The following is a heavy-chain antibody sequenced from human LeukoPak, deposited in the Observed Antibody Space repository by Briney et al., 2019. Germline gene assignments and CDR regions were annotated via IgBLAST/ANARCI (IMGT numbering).Heavy chain of an antibody. D-gene: IGHD5-12*01. CDR2: ISSSSSYI. J-gene: IGHJ4*02. V-gene: IGHV3-21*01. CDR3: ASYYSGYDYVSHSVADY. CDR1: GFTFSSYS. Sequence: GGSLRLSCAASGFTFSSYSMNWVRQAPGKGLEWVSSISSSSSYIYYADSVKGRFTISQDNAKNSLYLQMNSLRAEDTAVYYCASYYSGYDYVSHSVADYWGQGTLVTVSS.